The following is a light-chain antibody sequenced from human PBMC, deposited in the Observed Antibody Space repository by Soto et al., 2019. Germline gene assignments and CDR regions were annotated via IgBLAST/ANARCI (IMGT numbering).Light chain of an antibody. CDR1: QRVXSY. CDR2: DAS. V-gene: IGKV3-11*01. CDR3: QQRRDGTRT. J-gene: IGKJ4*01. Sequence: IVLTQCPCTLSLSPGERVTLNCRASQRVXSYLAWYLQKPGQAPRVLXDDASNMATGSPARFSGSGSATDFTLTISSLEPKDFAVYYFQQRRDGTRTFGGGTKVDI.